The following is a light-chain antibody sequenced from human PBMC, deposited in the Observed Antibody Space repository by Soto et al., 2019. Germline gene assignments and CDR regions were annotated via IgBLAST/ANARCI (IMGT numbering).Light chain of an antibody. J-gene: IGLJ3*02. Sequence: QSVLTQPPSVSGSPGQRVTISCTGSSSNIGACYYVHWYQQLPGTAPKLLISGNSNRPSGVPDRFSGSKSGTSASLAITGLQAEDEADYYCQSYESSLSGWVFGGGTKLTV. CDR2: GNS. V-gene: IGLV1-40*01. CDR3: QSYESSLSGWV. CDR1: SSNIGACYY.